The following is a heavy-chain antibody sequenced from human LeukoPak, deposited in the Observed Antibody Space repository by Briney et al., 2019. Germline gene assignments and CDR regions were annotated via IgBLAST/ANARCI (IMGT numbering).Heavy chain of an antibody. J-gene: IGHJ4*02. CDR1: GGSISSDY. CDR2: MYTSGST. CDR3: ARDHYGSGSYISYFDN. D-gene: IGHD3-10*01. Sequence: PSETLSLTCTVSGGSISSDYWSGIRQSAGKGLEWIGRMYTSGSTQYNPSLKSRVTISVDKSKNQFSLKLSSVTAADTAVYYCARDHYGSGSYISYFDNWGQGTQVTVSS. V-gene: IGHV4-4*07.